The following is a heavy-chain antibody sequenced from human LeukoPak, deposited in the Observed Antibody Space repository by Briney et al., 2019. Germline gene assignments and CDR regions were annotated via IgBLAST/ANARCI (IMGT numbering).Heavy chain of an antibody. V-gene: IGHV4-4*02. CDR1: GGSISSTNC. CDR3: SRESWPFSPFGH. CDR2: ISRSGHT. J-gene: IGHJ4*02. Sequence: PSGTLSLTCDISGGSISSTNCWSWVRQTPGQGLEWIREISRSGHTNYNPSLKSRVTMSLDESKNHLSLNMASVTAADTAVYYCSRESWPFSPFGHWGQGTLVTVTS.